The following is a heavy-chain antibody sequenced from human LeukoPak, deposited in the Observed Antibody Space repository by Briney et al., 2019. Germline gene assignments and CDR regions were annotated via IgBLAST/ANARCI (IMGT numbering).Heavy chain of an antibody. CDR1: GYTFTSYG. J-gene: IGHJ3*02. CDR3: AREKALYYGSGSYYIANDAFDI. D-gene: IGHD3-10*01. CDR2: ISAYNGNT. Sequence: GASVKVSCKASGYTFTSYGISWVRQAPGQGLEWMGWISAYNGNTNYAQKLQGRVTMTTDTSTSTAYMELSSLRSEDTAVYYCAREKALYYGSGSYYIANDAFDIWGQGTMVTVSS. V-gene: IGHV1-18*01.